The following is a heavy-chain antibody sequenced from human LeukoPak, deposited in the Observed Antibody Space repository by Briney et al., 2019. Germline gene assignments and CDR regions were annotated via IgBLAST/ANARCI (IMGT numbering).Heavy chain of an antibody. CDR3: AKEGNDFWSGYSTRYFDY. Sequence: GGSLRLSCATSGFTFSSYGMSWVRQAPGKGLEWVSAVSGSGDDTYYADSVKGRFTISRDNSKNTLYLQMNSLRAEDTAVYYCAKEGNDFWSGYSTRYFDYWGQGTLVTVSS. CDR2: VSGSGDDT. D-gene: IGHD3-3*01. CDR1: GFTFSSYG. J-gene: IGHJ4*02. V-gene: IGHV3-23*01.